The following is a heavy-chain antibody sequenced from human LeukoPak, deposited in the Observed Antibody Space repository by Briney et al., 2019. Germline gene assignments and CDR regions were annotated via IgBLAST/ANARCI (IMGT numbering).Heavy chain of an antibody. CDR2: IIPIFGTA. D-gene: IGHD3-9*01. J-gene: IGHJ5*02. CDR1: GGTFSSYA. V-gene: IGHV1-69*01. CDR3: ARVSERYFDWLSPFDP. Sequence: GASVKVSCKASGGTFSSYAIRWVRQAPGQGLEWMGGIIPIFGTANYAQKFQGRVTITADESTSTAYMELSSLRSEDTAVYYCARVSERYFDWLSPFDPWGQGTLVTVSS.